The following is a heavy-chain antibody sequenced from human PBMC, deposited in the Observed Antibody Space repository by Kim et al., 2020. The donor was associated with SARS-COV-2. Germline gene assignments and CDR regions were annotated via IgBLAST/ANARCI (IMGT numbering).Heavy chain of an antibody. D-gene: IGHD2-2*01. CDR3: ARGLVVPAANYYYYGMDV. CDR2: ISSSGSTI. Sequence: GGSLRLSCAASGFTFSSYEMNWVRQAPGKGLEWVSYISSSGSTIYYADSVKGRFTISRDNAKNSLYLQMNSLRAEDTAVYYCARGLVVPAANYYYYGMDVWGQGTTVTVSS. J-gene: IGHJ6*02. V-gene: IGHV3-48*03. CDR1: GFTFSSYE.